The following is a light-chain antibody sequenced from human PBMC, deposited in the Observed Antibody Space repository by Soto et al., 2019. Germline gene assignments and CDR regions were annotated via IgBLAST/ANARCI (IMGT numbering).Light chain of an antibody. CDR1: QSVSSSY. Sequence: EIVLTQSPGTLSLSPGERATLSCRASQSVSSSYLAWYQQKPGQAPRLFIYGASTRATGIPDRFSGCGSGTDFTLTISRLEPEDFAVYYCQQYGTSPRTFGQGTKVEIK. CDR3: QQYGTSPRT. J-gene: IGKJ1*01. CDR2: GAS. V-gene: IGKV3-20*01.